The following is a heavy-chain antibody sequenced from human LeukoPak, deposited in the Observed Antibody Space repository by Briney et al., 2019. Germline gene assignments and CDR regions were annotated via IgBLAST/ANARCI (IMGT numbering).Heavy chain of an antibody. CDR1: GYTFTSYG. V-gene: IGHV1-18*01. J-gene: IGHJ6*03. Sequence: ASVKVSCKASGYTFTSYGISWVREAPGQGLEWMGWISAYNGNTNYAQKLQGRVTMTTDTSTSTAYMELRSLRSDDTAVYYCAREPRTRDYNMDVRGKGTTVSVSS. CDR3: AREPRTRDYNMDV. D-gene: IGHD3-10*01. CDR2: ISAYNGNT.